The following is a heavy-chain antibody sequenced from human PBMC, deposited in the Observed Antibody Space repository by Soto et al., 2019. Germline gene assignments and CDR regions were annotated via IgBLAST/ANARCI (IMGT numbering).Heavy chain of an antibody. CDR1: GFTFGDYA. Sequence: GGSLRLSCTASGFTFGDYAMSWFRQAPGKGLEWVGFIRSKAYGGTTEYAASVKGRLTISRDDSKSIAYLQMNSLKTEDTAVYYCTRVATIGYYYYYMDVWGKGTTVTVSS. CDR3: TRVATIGYYYYYMDV. D-gene: IGHD5-12*01. CDR2: IRSKAYGGTT. J-gene: IGHJ6*03. V-gene: IGHV3-49*03.